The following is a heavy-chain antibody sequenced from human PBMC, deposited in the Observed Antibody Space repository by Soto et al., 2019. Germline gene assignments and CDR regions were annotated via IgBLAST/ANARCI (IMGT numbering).Heavy chain of an antibody. D-gene: IGHD3-3*01. CDR2: MDPNSGGT. J-gene: IGHJ6*02. Sequence: ASVKVSCKASGYTFTTYDINWVRQAPGQGLEWLGWMDPNSGGTGYAQNFQGRITMTRNISRNTAHMELSSLQSEDTAVYYCARERKFDFWRKGLDVWGQGTTVTVSS. V-gene: IGHV1-8*01. CDR1: GYTFTTYD. CDR3: ARERKFDFWRKGLDV.